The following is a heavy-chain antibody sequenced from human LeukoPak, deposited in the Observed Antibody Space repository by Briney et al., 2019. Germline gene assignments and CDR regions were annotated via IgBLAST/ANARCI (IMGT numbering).Heavy chain of an antibody. CDR3: ARGSSGYEVDGPFDY. J-gene: IGHJ4*02. CDR1: GYSLSSGYY. Sequence: PSETLSLTCAVSGYSLSSGYYWGWIRQPPGKGLEGIGSIYHSGSTYYNPSLKSRVTISVDTSKNQFSLKLSSVTAADTAVYYCARGSSGYEVDGPFDYWGQGTLVTVSS. D-gene: IGHD5-12*01. V-gene: IGHV4-38-2*01. CDR2: IYHSGST.